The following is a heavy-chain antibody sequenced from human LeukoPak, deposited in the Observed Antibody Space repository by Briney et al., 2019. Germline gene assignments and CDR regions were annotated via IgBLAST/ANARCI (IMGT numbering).Heavy chain of an antibody. CDR2: ISGSGGST. Sequence: QAGGSLRLSCAASGFTFSSYAMSWVRQAPGKGLEWVSAISGSGGSTYYADSVEGRFTISRDNSKNTLYLQMNSLRAEDTAVYYCAKGVAVAKGYFDYWGQGTLVTVSS. J-gene: IGHJ4*02. CDR1: GFTFSSYA. V-gene: IGHV3-23*01. D-gene: IGHD6-19*01. CDR3: AKGVAVAKGYFDY.